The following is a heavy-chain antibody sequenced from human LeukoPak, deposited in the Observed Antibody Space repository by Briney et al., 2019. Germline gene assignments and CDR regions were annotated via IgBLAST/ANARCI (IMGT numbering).Heavy chain of an antibody. D-gene: IGHD6-19*01. J-gene: IGHJ4*02. CDR2: IKQDGIKI. CDR3: ARDFGDSSGWYHDY. CDR1: GFTSSSYW. Sequence: GGSLRLSCAASGFTSSSYWISWVRQAPGKGLEWVADIKQDGIKIYYVDSVKGRFTISRDNAKNSLYLQMNSLRAEDTAIYYCARDFGDSSGWYHDYWGQGTLVTVSS. V-gene: IGHV3-7*01.